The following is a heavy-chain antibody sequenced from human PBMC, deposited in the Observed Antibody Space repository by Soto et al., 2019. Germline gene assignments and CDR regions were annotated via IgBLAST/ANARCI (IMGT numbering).Heavy chain of an antibody. D-gene: IGHD3-22*01. CDR3: ARGNGMILAVQGDAPDKYYLDS. V-gene: IGHV4-39*07. CDR1: GGSMSSSSYY. J-gene: IGHJ4*02. CDR2: MYFSGFYSGST. Sequence: PSETLSLTCTVSGGSMSSSSYYWGWIRHPPGKGLEWIANMYFSGFYSGSTSYNPSLKSRVTISVDTSKNQFSLKLRSVTAADTAIYYCARGNGMILAVQGDAPDKYYLDSWSQGTLVTVSS.